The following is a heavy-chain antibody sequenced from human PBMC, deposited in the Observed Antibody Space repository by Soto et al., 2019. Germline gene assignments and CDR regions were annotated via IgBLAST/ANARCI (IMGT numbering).Heavy chain of an antibody. CDR1: GFTFSIYA. J-gene: IGHJ6*02. D-gene: IGHD3-22*01. Sequence: GGSLRLSCAASGFTFSIYAMSWVRHAPGKGLEWVSAISGSGGSTYYADSVKGRFTISRDNSKNTLYLQMNSLRAEDTAVYYCAKPGIGASSGYSRRGYYYGMDVWGQGTTVTVSS. CDR3: AKPGIGASSGYSRRGYYYGMDV. V-gene: IGHV3-23*01. CDR2: ISGSGGST.